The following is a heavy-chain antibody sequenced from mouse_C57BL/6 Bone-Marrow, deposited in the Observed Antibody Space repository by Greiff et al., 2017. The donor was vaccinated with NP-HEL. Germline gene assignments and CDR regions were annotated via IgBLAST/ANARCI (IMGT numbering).Heavy chain of an antibody. CDR1: GYTFTTYP. D-gene: IGHD2-1*01. J-gene: IGHJ2*01. V-gene: IGHV1-47*01. CDR2: FHPYNDDT. CDR3: ARGGNYWYYFDY. Sequence: QVQLQQSGAELVKPGASVKMSCKASGYTFTTYPIEWVKQNHGKSLEWIGNFHPYNDDTEYTEKFKNKATLTVEKSSSTVYVELSRLTSDDSSVYYCARGGNYWYYFDYWGQGTTLTVSS.